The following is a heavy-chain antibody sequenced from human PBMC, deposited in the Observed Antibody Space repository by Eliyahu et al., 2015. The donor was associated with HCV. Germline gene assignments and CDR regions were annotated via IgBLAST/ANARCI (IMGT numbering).Heavy chain of an antibody. CDR1: GFSXSXYA. J-gene: IGHJ4*02. Sequence: EVQLVESGGGXVQPGGSLXLSCAASGFSXSXYAMNWVRQAPGKGLEWVSYISSGSSIMYYADSVRGRFTVSRDNAKNSLYLQMNSLRDEDTAVYYCARHSSGWYQLDYWGQGTLLTVSS. CDR2: ISSGSSIM. CDR3: ARHSSGWYQLDY. V-gene: IGHV3-48*02. D-gene: IGHD6-19*01.